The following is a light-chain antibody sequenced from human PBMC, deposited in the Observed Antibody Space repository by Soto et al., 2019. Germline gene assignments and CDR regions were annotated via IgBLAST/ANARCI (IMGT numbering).Light chain of an antibody. V-gene: IGKV1-12*01. CDR1: QDIDSW. Sequence: DIQMTQSPSPVSASVGDRVPITCRASQDIDSWLVWYQQKPGKHPKLLISGAAHLQSGVPSRFSGSGAGTDFTLTISRLPPDEFANYYFQLAHGFPWTFGQGTKVEIK. CDR2: GAA. J-gene: IGKJ1*01. CDR3: QLAHGFPWT.